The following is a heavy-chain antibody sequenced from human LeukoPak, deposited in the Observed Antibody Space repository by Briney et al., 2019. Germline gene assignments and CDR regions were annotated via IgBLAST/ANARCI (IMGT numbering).Heavy chain of an antibody. CDR1: GFIVSSNY. CDR3: TRQTSASTTFDY. V-gene: IGHV3-66*04. J-gene: IGHJ4*02. CDR2: LYSGDRT. D-gene: IGHD4-11*01. Sequence: GGSLRLSCAASGFIVSSNYMSWVRQAPGKGLEWVSALYSGDRTYYADSVKGRFTVSRDNSKNTLYLQMNSLRTEDTAVYYCTRQTSASTTFDYWGQGTLVTVSS.